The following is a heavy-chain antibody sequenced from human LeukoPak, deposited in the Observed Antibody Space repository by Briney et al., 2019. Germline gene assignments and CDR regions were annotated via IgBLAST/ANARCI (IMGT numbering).Heavy chain of an antibody. CDR3: ARLQRGRIVVVNGGGFDY. CDR2: INHSGST. Sequence: SETLSLTCTVSGYSISSGYYWGWIRQPPGKGLEWIGEINHSGSTNYNPSLKSRVTISVDTSKNQFSLKLSSVTAADTAVYYCARLQRGRIVVVNGGGFDYWGQGTLVTVSS. J-gene: IGHJ4*02. V-gene: IGHV4-38-2*02. D-gene: IGHD3-22*01. CDR1: GYSISSGYY.